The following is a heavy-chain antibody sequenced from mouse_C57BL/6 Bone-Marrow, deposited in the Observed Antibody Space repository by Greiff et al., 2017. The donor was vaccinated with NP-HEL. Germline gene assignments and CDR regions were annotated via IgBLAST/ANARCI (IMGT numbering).Heavy chain of an antibody. CDR2: ISNLAYSI. J-gene: IGHJ4*01. CDR1: GFTFSDYG. V-gene: IGHV5-15*01. Sequence: EVKLMESGGGLVQPGGSLKLSCAASGFTFSDYGMAWVRQAPRKGPEWVAFISNLAYSIYYADTVTGRFTISRKNAKNTLYLEMSSLRSEDTAMYYCARPLTTVVATDYAMDYWGQGTSVTVSS. D-gene: IGHD1-1*01. CDR3: ARPLTTVVATDYAMDY.